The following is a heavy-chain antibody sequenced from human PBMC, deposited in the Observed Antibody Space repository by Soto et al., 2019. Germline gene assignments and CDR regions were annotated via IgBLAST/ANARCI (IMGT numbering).Heavy chain of an antibody. J-gene: IGHJ6*03. Sequence: GGSLRLSCAASGFTFSSYGMHWVRQAPGKGLEWVAVISYDGSNKYYADSVKGRFTISRDNSKNTLYLQMNSLRAEETAVYYCAKAGGPIMAPYYYYMDVWGKGTTVTVSS. CDR1: GFTFSSYG. CDR3: AKAGGPIMAPYYYYMDV. CDR2: ISYDGSNK. D-gene: IGHD3-16*01. V-gene: IGHV3-30*18.